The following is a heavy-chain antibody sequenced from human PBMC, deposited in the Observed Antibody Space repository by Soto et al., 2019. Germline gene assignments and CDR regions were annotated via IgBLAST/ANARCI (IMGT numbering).Heavy chain of an antibody. D-gene: IGHD2-2*01. CDR1: GFTFSSYA. J-gene: IGHJ6*02. CDR2: ISYDGSNK. V-gene: IGHV3-30-3*01. CDR3: ARDQAGYCSSTSCFRQPGGMDV. Sequence: GGSLRLSCAASGFTFSSYAMHWVRQAPGKGLEWVAVISYDGSNKYYADSVKGRFTISRDNSKNTLYLQMNSLRAEDTAVYYCARDQAGYCSSTSCFRQPGGMDVWGQGTTVTVSS.